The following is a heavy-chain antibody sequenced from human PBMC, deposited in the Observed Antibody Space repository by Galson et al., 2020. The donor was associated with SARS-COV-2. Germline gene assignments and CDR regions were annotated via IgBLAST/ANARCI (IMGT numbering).Heavy chain of an antibody. CDR2: ISGSGGST. V-gene: IGHV3-23*01. D-gene: IGHD3-10*01. CDR1: GFTFSSYA. Sequence: GGSLRLSCAASGFTFSSYAMSWVRQAPGKGLEWVSAISGSGGSTYYADSVKGRFTISRDNSKNTLYLQMNSLRAEDTAVYYCAKNPSDFGFGERYFDYWGQGTLVTVSS. CDR3: AKNPSDFGFGERYFDY. J-gene: IGHJ4*02.